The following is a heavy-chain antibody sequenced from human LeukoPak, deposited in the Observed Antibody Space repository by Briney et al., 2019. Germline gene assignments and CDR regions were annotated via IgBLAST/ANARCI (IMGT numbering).Heavy chain of an antibody. CDR3: ARVNLNDAFDI. J-gene: IGHJ3*02. D-gene: IGHD1-1*01. CDR1: GYTFTSYG. CDR2: INPSGGST. V-gene: IGHV1-46*01. Sequence: ASVKVSCKASGYTFTSYGISWVRQAPGQGLEWMGIINPSGGSTSYAQKFQGRVTMTRDMSTSTVYMELSSLRSEDTAVYYCARVNLNDAFDIWGQGTMVTVSS.